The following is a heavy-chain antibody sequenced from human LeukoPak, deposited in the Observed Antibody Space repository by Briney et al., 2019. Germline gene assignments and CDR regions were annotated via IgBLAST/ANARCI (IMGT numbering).Heavy chain of an antibody. V-gene: IGHV4-34*01. CDR1: GGSFSGYY. D-gene: IGHD3-3*01. Sequence: SETLSLTCAVYGGSFSGYYWSWIRQPPGKGLEWIGEINHSGSTNYNPSLKSRVTISVDTSKNQFSLKLSSVTAADTAVYYCARGVPPYDFWSGYYNHYYYYMDVWGKGTTVTISS. J-gene: IGHJ6*03. CDR3: ARGVPPYDFWSGYYNHYYYYMDV. CDR2: INHSGST.